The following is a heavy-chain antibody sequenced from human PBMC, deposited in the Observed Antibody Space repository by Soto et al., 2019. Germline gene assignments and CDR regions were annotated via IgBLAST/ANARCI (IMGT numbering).Heavy chain of an antibody. CDR1: GSSISSYY. V-gene: IGHV4-59*08. D-gene: IGHD3-16*01. CDR2: IYYSGST. CDR3: ARLGAQEIDP. J-gene: IGHJ5*02. Sequence: PSETLSLTCTVSGSSISSYYWNWIRQPPGKGLEWIGYIYYSGSTYYNPSLKSRVTISVDTSKNQFSLKLSSVTAADTAVYYCARLGAQEIDPWGQGTLVTVSS.